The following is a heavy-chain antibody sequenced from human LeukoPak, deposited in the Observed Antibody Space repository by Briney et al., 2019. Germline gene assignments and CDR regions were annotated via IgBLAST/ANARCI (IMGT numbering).Heavy chain of an antibody. D-gene: IGHD2-15*01. V-gene: IGHV3-11*04. CDR3: ARDRKDIYYYYYYMDV. J-gene: IGHJ6*03. Sequence: GGSLRLSCAASGFTFSDYNMRWIRQAPGKGLEWVSSISRSGSTKYYADSVKGRFTISRDNAKNSLYLQMNSLRAEDTAVYYCARDRKDIYYYYYYMDVWGKGTTVTVSS. CDR1: GFTFSDYN. CDR2: ISRSGSTK.